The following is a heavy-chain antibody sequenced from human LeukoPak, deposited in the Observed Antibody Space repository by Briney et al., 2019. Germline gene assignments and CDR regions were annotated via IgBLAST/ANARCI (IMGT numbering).Heavy chain of an antibody. CDR2: IIPIFGTA. D-gene: IGHD6-13*01. CDR1: GGTFSSYA. CDR3: ARGGFSSSWFLFELGYFDY. Sequence: GASVKVSCKASGGTFSSYAISWVRQAPGQGLEWMGGIIPIFGTANYAQKFQGRVTITADESTSTAYMELSSLRSEDTAVYYCARGGFSSSWFLFELGYFDYWGQGTLVTVSS. J-gene: IGHJ4*02. V-gene: IGHV1-69*13.